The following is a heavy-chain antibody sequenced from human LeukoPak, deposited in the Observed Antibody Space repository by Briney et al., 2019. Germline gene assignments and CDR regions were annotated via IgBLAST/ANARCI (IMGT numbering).Heavy chain of an antibody. J-gene: IGHJ5*02. Sequence: SETLSLTCTVSGGSISSGSYYWSWIRQPAGKGLEWIGRIYTSGSTNYNPSLKSRVAISVDTSKNQFSLKLSSVTAADAAVYYCARGLGYSGFDWAPWGQGTLVTVSS. V-gene: IGHV4-61*02. CDR1: GGSISSGSYY. CDR3: ARGLGYSGFDWAP. CDR2: IYTSGST. D-gene: IGHD5-12*01.